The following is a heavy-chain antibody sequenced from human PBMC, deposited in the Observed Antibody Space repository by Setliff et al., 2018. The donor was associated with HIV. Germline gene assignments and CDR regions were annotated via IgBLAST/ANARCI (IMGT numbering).Heavy chain of an antibody. D-gene: IGHD5-12*01. CDR3: ARDRRDGLYYHGMDV. V-gene: IGHV1-46*01. CDR1: GYSFTRYY. Sequence: ASVKVSCKASGYSFTRYYMHWVRQAPGQGREWMGITHPSGGSPNYAQKFQGGVTMTRDMSTSTVYMELSSLRSEDTAVYYCARDRRDGLYYHGMDVWGQGTTVTVS. J-gene: IGHJ6*02. CDR2: THPSGGSP.